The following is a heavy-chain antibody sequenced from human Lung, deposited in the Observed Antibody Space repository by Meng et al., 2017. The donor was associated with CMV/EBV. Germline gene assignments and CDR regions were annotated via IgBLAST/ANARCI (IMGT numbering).Heavy chain of an antibody. J-gene: IGHJ6*02. CDR1: GGSISSSSYY. Sequence: GSLKLXXTVSGGSISSSSYYWGWIRQPPGKGLEWIGSIYYSGSTYYNPSLKSRVTISVDTSKNQFSLKLSSVTAADTAVYYCARGVIASNYYYYGKDVWGQETXVTVSS. CDR2: IYYSGST. D-gene: IGHD2/OR15-2a*01. CDR3: ARGVIASNYYYYGKDV. V-gene: IGHV4-39*07.